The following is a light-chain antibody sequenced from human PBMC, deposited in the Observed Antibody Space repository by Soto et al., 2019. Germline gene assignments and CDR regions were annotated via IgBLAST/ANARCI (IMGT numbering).Light chain of an antibody. V-gene: IGKV3-15*01. Sequence: EIVMTQSPATLSVSPGERATLSCRASQSVSSNLAWYQQKPGQAPRLLIYGASTRATDIPGRFSGSGSGTEFTLSISSLQSEDFAVYYCQQYNNWPLFSSGPETKVDIK. CDR2: GAS. CDR3: QQYNNWPLFS. CDR1: QSVSSN. J-gene: IGKJ3*01.